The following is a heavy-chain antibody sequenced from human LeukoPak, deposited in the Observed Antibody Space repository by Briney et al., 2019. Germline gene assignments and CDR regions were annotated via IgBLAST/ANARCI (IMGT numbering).Heavy chain of an antibody. V-gene: IGHV3-30*04. D-gene: IGHD1-26*01. J-gene: IGHJ4*02. CDR3: AREPEVGATFFDY. Sequence: PGGSLRLSCAASGFTFSSYAVHWVRQAPGKGLEWVAVISYDGSNKYYADSVKGRFTISRDNSKNTLYLQMNSLRAEDTAVYYCAREPEVGATFFDYWGQGTLVTVSS. CDR2: ISYDGSNK. CDR1: GFTFSSYA.